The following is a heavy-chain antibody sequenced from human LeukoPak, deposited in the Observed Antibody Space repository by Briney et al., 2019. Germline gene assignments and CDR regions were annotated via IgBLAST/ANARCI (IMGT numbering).Heavy chain of an antibody. CDR1: GYTLSEYG. CDR3: ARDCSNGVCYPRDY. D-gene: IGHD2-8*01. V-gene: IGHV1-18*01. CDR2: ITTYNGEK. Sequence: GASVKVSCKASGYTLSEYGISWVRQAPGQGLEWGGWITTYNGEKIYSQKFQGRVTMTTDTSSGPYYMELRNLRTDDTAIYYCARDCSNGVCYPRDYWGQGTMVIVSS. J-gene: IGHJ4*02.